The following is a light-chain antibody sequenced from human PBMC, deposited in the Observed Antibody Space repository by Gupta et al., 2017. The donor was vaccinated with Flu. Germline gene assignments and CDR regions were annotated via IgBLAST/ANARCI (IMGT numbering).Light chain of an antibody. CDR3: ATWDDSLDGWV. CDR1: SSNIGSHP. J-gene: IGLJ3*02. V-gene: IGLV1-44*01. CDR2: VNY. Sequence: SLLTQPPSTSGTPGQRVTSACSVSSSNIGSHPVNWFQQPPGAAPKLLMYVNYQRASGVPDRFSGSKSGTSASLAISDLQSEDEADYYCATWDDSLDGWVFGGGTRLTVL.